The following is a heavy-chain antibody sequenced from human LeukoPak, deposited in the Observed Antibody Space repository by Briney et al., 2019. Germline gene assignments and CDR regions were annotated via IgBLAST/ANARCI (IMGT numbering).Heavy chain of an antibody. V-gene: IGHV1-69*05. Sequence: SVKVSCKASGGTFSSYAISWVRQAPGQGLEWMGGIIPIFGTANYAQKFQCRVTITTDESTSTAYMELSSLRSEDTAVYYCARVNNWNYYFDYWGQGTLVTVSS. CDR3: ARVNNWNYYFDY. J-gene: IGHJ4*02. CDR2: IIPIFGTA. D-gene: IGHD1-7*01. CDR1: GGTFSSYA.